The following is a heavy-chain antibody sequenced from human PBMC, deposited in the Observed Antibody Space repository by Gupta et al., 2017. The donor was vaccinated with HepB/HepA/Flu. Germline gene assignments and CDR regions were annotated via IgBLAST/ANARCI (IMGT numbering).Heavy chain of an antibody. V-gene: IGHV4-39*01. J-gene: IGHJ4*02. Sequence: QLQESGPGLVNPSETLSLVCSVSGGSFSSGGYYWDWIRQPPGGGLEWIGSMYYGRSTYYNPPLKSRVTMSVDTSKNQFSLNLNSVTAADTSIYYCARRYYVWGSYRHWYYDQWGPGTLVTVSS. CDR1: GGSFSSGGYY. CDR3: ARRYYVWGSYRHWYYDQ. CDR2: MYYGRST. D-gene: IGHD3-16*01.